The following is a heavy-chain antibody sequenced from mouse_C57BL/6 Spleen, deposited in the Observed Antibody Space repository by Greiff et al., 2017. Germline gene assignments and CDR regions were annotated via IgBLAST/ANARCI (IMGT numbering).Heavy chain of an antibody. CDR1: GFTFSNYW. J-gene: IGHJ2*01. CDR2: IRLKSDNYAT. V-gene: IGHV6-3*01. Sequence: EVKLVESGGGLVQPGGSMKLSCVASGFTFSNYWMNWVRQSPEKGLEWVAQIRLKSDNYATHSAESVKGRFTISRDDSKISVYLQMNNLRADDTGIYYCTGEGLDYWGQGTTLTVSS. CDR3: TGEGLDY.